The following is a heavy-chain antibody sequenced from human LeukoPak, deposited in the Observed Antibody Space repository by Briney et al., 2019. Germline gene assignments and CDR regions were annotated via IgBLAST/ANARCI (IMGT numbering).Heavy chain of an antibody. CDR1: GLSFSRYW. Sequence: GGSLRLSCAASGLSFSRYWMSWVRQAPGKGLEWVANINQDGSEKYYVDSVTGRFTTSRDNAKNSLYMQMNSLRAEDTAVYYCGLYSSSQTAMDVWGQGTAVTVSS. J-gene: IGHJ6*02. CDR2: INQDGSEK. V-gene: IGHV3-7*01. CDR3: GLYSSSQTAMDV. D-gene: IGHD2-2*01.